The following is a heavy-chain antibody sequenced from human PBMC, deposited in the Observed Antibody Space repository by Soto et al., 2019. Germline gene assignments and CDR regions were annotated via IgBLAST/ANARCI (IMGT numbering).Heavy chain of an antibody. CDR3: ARDQGYIAVAGRGFDY. CDR2: ISSSSSTI. Sequence: EVQLVESGGGLVQPGGSLRLSCAASGFTFSSYSMNWVRQAPGKGLEWVSYISSSSSTIYYADSVKGRFTISRDNAKNSLYLQMNSLRDEDTAVYYCARDQGYIAVAGRGFDYWGQGTLVTVSS. CDR1: GFTFSSYS. D-gene: IGHD6-19*01. J-gene: IGHJ4*02. V-gene: IGHV3-48*02.